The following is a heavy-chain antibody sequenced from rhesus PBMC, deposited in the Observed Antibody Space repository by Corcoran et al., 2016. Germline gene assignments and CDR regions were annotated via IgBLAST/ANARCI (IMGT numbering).Heavy chain of an antibody. CDR1: GGSISDDYY. CDR3: AGDGAGTVGY. CDR2: IYGSGGGT. Sequence: QVQLQESGPGLVKPSETLSLTCAVSGGSISDDYYWSWIRQPPGTGLEWIGYIYGSGGGTNYNPSLKNRVTISIDTSKNQFSLKLSSVTAADTAVYYCAGDGAGTVGYWGQGVLVTVSS. V-gene: IGHV4-106*01. J-gene: IGHJ4*01. D-gene: IGHD5-24*01.